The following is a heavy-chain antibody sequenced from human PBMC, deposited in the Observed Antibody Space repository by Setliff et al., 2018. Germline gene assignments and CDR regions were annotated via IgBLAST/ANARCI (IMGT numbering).Heavy chain of an antibody. V-gene: IGHV7-4-1*02. CDR2: INTNTGNP. J-gene: IGHJ5*02. CDR3: ARGSVTIFGVVLSNWFDP. CDR1: GYTFTTYT. D-gene: IGHD3-3*01. Sequence: GASVKVSCKASGYTFTTYTMNWVRQAPGQGLEWMGWINTNTGNPTYAQGFTGRFVFSLDTSVSPAYLQISSLKAEDTAVYYCARGSVTIFGVVLSNWFDPWGQGTLVTVSS.